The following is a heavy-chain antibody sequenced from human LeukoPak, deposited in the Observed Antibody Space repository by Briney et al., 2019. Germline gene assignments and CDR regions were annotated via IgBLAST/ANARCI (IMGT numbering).Heavy chain of an antibody. CDR2: IYHSGST. CDR3: ARGVIAAGNAFDV. J-gene: IGHJ3*01. CDR1: GGSISSSSYY. D-gene: IGHD6-13*01. Sequence: KPSETLSLTCTVSGGSISSSSYYWGWIRQPPGKGLEWIGYIYHSGSTYYNPSLKSRVTISVDRSKNQFSLKLSSVTAADTAVYCCARGVIAAGNAFDVWGQGTMVTVSS. V-gene: IGHV4-30-2*01.